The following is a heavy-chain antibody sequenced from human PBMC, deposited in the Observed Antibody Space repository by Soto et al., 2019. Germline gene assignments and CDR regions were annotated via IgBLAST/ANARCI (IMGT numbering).Heavy chain of an antibody. CDR1: GGSFTSNNW. D-gene: IGHD1-7*01. CDR3: ASRDPGTSVDY. V-gene: IGHV4-4*02. Sequence: PSETLSLTCAVSGGSFTSNNWWTWVRQPPGQGLEWIGEIYRTGSTNYNPSLKSRVTISLDKSEKKISLKVTSLTAADTAVYYCASRDPGTSVDYWGQGTLVTVSS. CDR2: IYRTGST. J-gene: IGHJ4*02.